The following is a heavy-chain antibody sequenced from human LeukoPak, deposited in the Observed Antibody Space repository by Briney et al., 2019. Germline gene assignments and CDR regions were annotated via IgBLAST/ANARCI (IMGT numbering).Heavy chain of an antibody. CDR1: GFTFSDYY. V-gene: IGHV3-11*06. CDR2: ISHSSGFT. J-gene: IGHJ3*02. D-gene: IGHD2-15*01. CDR3: APLYCSGGSCYSDALDI. Sequence: GGSLRLSCAASGFTFSDYYMSWIRQAPGQGLEWVAYISHSSGFTNYADSVRGRFTISRDNSKNSLYLQMDSLGAEDTAVYYCAPLYCSGGSCYSDALDIWGQGTMVTVSS.